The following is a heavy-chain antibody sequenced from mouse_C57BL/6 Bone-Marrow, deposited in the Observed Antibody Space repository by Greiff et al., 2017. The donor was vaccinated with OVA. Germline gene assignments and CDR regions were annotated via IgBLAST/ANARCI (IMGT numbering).Heavy chain of an antibody. Sequence: QVQLQQPGAELVKPGASVKLSWKASGYTFTSYWMHWVKQRPGQGLEWIGMIHPNSGSTNYNEKFKSKATLTVDKSSSTAYMQLSSLTSEDSAVYYCARSYSFLRFAYWGQGTLVTVSA. J-gene: IGHJ3*01. CDR2: IHPNSGST. CDR1: GYTFTSYW. V-gene: IGHV1-64*01. CDR3: ARSYSFLRFAY. D-gene: IGHD1-1*01.